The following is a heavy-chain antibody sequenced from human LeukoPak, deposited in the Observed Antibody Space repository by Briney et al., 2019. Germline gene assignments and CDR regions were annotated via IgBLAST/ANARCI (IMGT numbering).Heavy chain of an antibody. CDR1: GGSFSGYY. CDR3: ARVDGSEPPFDY. Sequence: SETLSLTCAVYGGSFSGYYWSWIRQPPGKGLEWIGEINHSGSTNYNPSLKSRVTISVDTSKNQFSLKLSSVTAADTAVYYCARVDGSEPPFDYWGQGTLVTVSS. V-gene: IGHV4-34*01. J-gene: IGHJ4*02. D-gene: IGHD3-10*01. CDR2: INHSGST.